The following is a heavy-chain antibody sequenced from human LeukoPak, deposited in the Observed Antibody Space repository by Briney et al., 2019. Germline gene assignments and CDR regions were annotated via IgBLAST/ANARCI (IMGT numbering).Heavy chain of an antibody. CDR3: ARVEIAMSKSVY. CDR1: GYTFTSYG. D-gene: IGHD5-18*01. CDR2: INAYNGNS. J-gene: IGHJ4*02. V-gene: IGHV1-18*01. Sequence: ASVKVSCKASGYTFTSYGISWVRQAPGQGLEWMGWINAYNGNSNSAQNFQGRVTMTTDTSTSTAYMEMRSLISDDTAVYYCARVEIAMSKSVYWGQGTLVTVSS.